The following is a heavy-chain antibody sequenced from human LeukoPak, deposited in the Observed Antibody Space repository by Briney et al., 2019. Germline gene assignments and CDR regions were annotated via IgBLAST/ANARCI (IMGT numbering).Heavy chain of an antibody. V-gene: IGHV1-69*13. Sequence: GASVKVSCKASGGTFSSYAISWVRQAPGQGLEWMGGIIPIFGTANYAQKFQGRVTMTADESTSTAYMELSSLRSEDTAVYYCAREQSGYEDYWGQGTLVTVSS. CDR3: AREQSGYEDY. J-gene: IGHJ4*02. D-gene: IGHD5-12*01. CDR2: IIPIFGTA. CDR1: GGTFSSYA.